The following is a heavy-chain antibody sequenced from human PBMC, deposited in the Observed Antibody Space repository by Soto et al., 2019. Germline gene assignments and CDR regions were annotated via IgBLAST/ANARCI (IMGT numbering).Heavy chain of an antibody. CDR3: ARDGFKQVVITSGFDP. D-gene: IGHD3-22*01. CDR2: ISAYNGNT. CDR1: GYTFTGYG. Sequence: GAPVKVSSKASGYTFTGYGISWVRQSPGQGLEWMGWISAYNGNTNYAQKLQGRVTMTTGTSTSTAYMELRSLRSDDTAVYYCARDGFKQVVITSGFDPWGQGTLVTVSS. V-gene: IGHV1-18*01. J-gene: IGHJ5*02.